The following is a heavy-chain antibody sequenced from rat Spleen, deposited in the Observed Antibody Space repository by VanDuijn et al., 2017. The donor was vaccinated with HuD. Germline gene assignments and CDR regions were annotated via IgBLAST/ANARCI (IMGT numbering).Heavy chain of an antibody. V-gene: IGHV2S63*01. CDR3: ARSYGGYSQHWFAY. D-gene: IGHD1-11*01. J-gene: IGHJ3*01. CDR1: GFSLTDYS. Sequence: VQLKESGPGLVQPSQTLSLTCTVSGFSLTDYSVHWVRQPPGKGLEWMGVMWSGGSTAYNSSLKSRLSISRDTSKSQVFLQMNILQTDDTAIYFCARSYGGYSQHWFAYWGQGTLVTVSS. CDR2: MWSGGST.